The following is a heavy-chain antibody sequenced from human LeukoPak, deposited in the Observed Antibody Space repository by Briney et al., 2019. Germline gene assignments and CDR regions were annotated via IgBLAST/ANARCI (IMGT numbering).Heavy chain of an antibody. V-gene: IGHV3-7*01. CDR2: IKQDGSEK. CDR1: GFTFSSYW. D-gene: IGHD4-17*01. Sequence: PGGSLRLSCAASGFTFSSYWMSWVRQAPGKGLEWVANIKQDGSEKYYVDSVKGRFTISRDNAKNSLYLQMNSLRAEDTAVYYCARGGPDYGDYAFDYWGQGTLVTVSP. CDR3: ARGGPDYGDYAFDY. J-gene: IGHJ4*02.